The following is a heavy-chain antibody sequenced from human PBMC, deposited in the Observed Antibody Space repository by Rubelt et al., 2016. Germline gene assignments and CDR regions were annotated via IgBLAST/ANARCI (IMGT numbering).Heavy chain of an antibody. CDR3: AKGWDYS. D-gene: IGHD1-26*01. Sequence: EVQLLESGGGLVQPGGSLRLSCAASGFTFSSYSMNWVRQAPGKGLEWVSGIKVNGVYTYYADSVKGRFTISRENSRDTVYLQMNSLRAEDTAVYYCAKGWDYSWGQGTLVTVS. CDR2: IKVNGVYT. CDR1: GFTFSSYS. J-gene: IGHJ4*02. V-gene: IGHV3-23*01.